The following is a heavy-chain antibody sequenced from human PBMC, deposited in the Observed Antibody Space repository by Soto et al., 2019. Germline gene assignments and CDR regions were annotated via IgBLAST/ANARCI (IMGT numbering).Heavy chain of an antibody. V-gene: IGHV4-39*07. CDR3: ARGRPVTMVRGVKRFDY. J-gene: IGHJ4*02. CDR1: GVSISNTSYY. CDR2: IYYSGKT. D-gene: IGHD3-10*01. Sequence: SETLSLTCTVSGVSISNTSYYWGWIRQSPGKGLEWIGTIYYSGKTYYNPSLKSRVTISVDTSKNQFSLKLSSVTAADTAVYYCARGRPVTMVRGVKRFDYWGQGTLVTVSS.